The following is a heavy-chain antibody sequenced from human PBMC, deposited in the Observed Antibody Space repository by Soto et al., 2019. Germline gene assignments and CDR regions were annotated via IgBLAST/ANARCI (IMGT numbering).Heavy chain of an antibody. J-gene: IGHJ6*02. D-gene: IGHD4-4*01. CDR3: AKDYIAAYYYYGMDV. CDR2: ISYDGSNK. CDR1: GFTFSSYG. V-gene: IGHV3-30*18. Sequence: QVQLVESGGGVVQPGRSLRLSCAASGFTFSSYGMHWVRQAPGKGLEWVAVISYDGSNKYYADSVKGRFTISRDNSKNTLYLQMNSLRAEDTAVYYCAKDYIAAYYYYGMDVWGQGTTVTVSS.